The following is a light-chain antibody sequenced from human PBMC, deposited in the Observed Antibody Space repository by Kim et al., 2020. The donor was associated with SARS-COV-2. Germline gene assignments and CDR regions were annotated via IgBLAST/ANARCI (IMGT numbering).Light chain of an antibody. CDR3: NSRDNSGNHHYV. J-gene: IGLJ1*01. CDR1: SLRSYY. CDR2: GKN. Sequence: SSELTQDPAVSLALGQTVRITCQGDSLRSYYASWYQQKPGQAPVLVIYGKNNRPSGIPDRFSGSSSGNTASLTITGAQAEDEADYYCNSRDNSGNHHYVF. V-gene: IGLV3-19*01.